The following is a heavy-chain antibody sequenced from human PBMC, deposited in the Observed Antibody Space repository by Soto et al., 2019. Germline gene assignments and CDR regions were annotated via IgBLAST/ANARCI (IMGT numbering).Heavy chain of an antibody. V-gene: IGHV3-74*01. Sequence: EVQLVESGGGLVQPGGSLRLSCEASGFTFSTFWMHWVRQAPGKGLVWVSRINSDGSSTNYADSVKGRVTISRDNATNMLYLQMNSLRAEDTAVYYCARDFEYWGQGTLVTVSS. CDR1: GFTFSTFW. CDR3: ARDFEY. J-gene: IGHJ4*02. CDR2: INSDGSST.